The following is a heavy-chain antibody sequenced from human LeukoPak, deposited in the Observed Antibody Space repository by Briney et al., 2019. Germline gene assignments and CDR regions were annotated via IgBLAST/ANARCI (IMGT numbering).Heavy chain of an antibody. V-gene: IGHV3-30-3*01. CDR3: ARDLVGSRGITMIVVALGAFDI. CDR2: ISYDGSNK. Sequence: GGSLRLSCAASGFTFSSYAMHWVRQAPGKGLEWVAVISYDGSNKYYADSVKGRFTISRDNSKNTLYLQMNSLRAEDTAVYYCARDLVGSRGITMIVVALGAFDIWGQGTMVTVSS. J-gene: IGHJ3*02. CDR1: GFTFSSYA. D-gene: IGHD3-22*01.